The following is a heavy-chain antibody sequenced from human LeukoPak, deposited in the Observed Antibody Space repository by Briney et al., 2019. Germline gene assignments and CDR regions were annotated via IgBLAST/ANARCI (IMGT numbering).Heavy chain of an antibody. CDR1: GFTFSSNW. Sequence: GGSLRLSCAASGFTFSSNWMSWVRQAPGKGLEWVANIKKDGSEKNYVDSVKGRFTISRDNAKNSLYLQMNILRAEDTAVYYCASPNPGVINYYYYYYMDVWGKGTTVTVSS. CDR2: IKKDGSEK. V-gene: IGHV3-7*01. D-gene: IGHD2-21*01. J-gene: IGHJ6*03. CDR3: ASPNPGVINYYYYYYMDV.